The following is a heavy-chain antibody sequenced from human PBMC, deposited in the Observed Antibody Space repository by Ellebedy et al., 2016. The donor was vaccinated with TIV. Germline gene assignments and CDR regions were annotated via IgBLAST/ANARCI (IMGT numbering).Heavy chain of an antibody. V-gene: IGHV1-69*06. CDR3: AREIPPGVVVTAMGSNWFDP. J-gene: IGHJ5*02. D-gene: IGHD2-21*02. CDR1: GGTFSSYA. CDR2: IIPIFGTA. Sequence: SVKVSXXASGGTFSSYAISWVRQAPGQGLEWMGGIIPIFGTANYAQKFQGRVTITADKSTSTAYMELSSLRSEDTAVYYCAREIPPGVVVTAMGSNWFDPWGQGILVTVSS.